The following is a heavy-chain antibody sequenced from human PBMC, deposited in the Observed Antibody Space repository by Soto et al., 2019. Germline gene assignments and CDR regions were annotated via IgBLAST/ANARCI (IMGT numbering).Heavy chain of an antibody. Sequence: QVQLVQSGAEVKKPGSSVKVSCKAAGGTFSGYAISGVRQAPGQGLEWMGGIIPIFGTANYAQKFQGRVTITADESTSTAYMELSSLRSEDTAVYYCAGIVQPRYYYGMDVWGQGTTVTVSS. CDR3: AGIVQPRYYYGMDV. D-gene: IGHD3-22*01. J-gene: IGHJ6*02. CDR2: IIPIFGTA. V-gene: IGHV1-69*12. CDR1: GGTFSGYA.